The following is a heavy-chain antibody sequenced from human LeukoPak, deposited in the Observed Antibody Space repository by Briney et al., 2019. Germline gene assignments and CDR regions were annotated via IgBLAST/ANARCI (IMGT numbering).Heavy chain of an antibody. CDR2: IDPSDSYT. D-gene: IGHD2-15*01. J-gene: IGHJ4*02. CDR1: GYSFTSYW. Sequence: GESLKISCKGSGYSFTSYWISWVRQMPGEGLEWMGRIDPSDSYTNYSPSFQGHVTISADKSISTAYLQWSSLKASDTAMYYCARHLAAILYRWGQGTLVTVSS. V-gene: IGHV5-10-1*01. CDR3: ARHLAAILYR.